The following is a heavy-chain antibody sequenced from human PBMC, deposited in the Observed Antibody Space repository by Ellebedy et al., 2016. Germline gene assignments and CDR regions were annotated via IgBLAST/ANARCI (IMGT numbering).Heavy chain of an antibody. V-gene: IGHV3-11*01. J-gene: IGHJ4*02. CDR3: TRGVIPAAICPPSGY. Sequence: GGSLRLXXAASGFTFDDFYMSWIRQAPGKGLEWVSYISTTSNVIYYADSVKGRFTISRDNTRNLLFLQMNSLSAEDSATYYCTRGVIPAAICPPSGYWGQGTLVTVST. CDR1: GFTFDDFY. CDR2: ISTTSNVI. D-gene: IGHD2-2*01.